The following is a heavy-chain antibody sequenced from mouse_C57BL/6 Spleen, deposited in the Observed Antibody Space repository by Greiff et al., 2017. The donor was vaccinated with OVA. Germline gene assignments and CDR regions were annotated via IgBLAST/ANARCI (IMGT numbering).Heavy chain of an antibody. V-gene: IGHV5-4*01. Sequence: DVMLVESGGGLVKPGGSLKLSCAASGFTFSSYAMSWVRQTPEKRLEWVATISDGGSYTYYPDNVKGRFTISRDNAKNNLYLQMSHLKSEDTAMYYCAREGIYYGNYDAMDYWGQGTSVTVSS. J-gene: IGHJ4*01. CDR1: GFTFSSYA. CDR2: ISDGGSYT. CDR3: AREGIYYGNYDAMDY. D-gene: IGHD2-1*01.